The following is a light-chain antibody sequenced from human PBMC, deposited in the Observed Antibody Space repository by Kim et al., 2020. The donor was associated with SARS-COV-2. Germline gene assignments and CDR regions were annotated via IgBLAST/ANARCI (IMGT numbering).Light chain of an antibody. CDR1: QSVSSN. V-gene: IGKV3-15*01. CDR2: GAS. J-gene: IGKJ2*01. CDR3: QQYNNWPYT. Sequence: VSPGERAPLACRASQSVSSNLAWYQQKPGQAPRLLIYGASTRATGIPARFSGSGSGTEFTLTISSLQSEDFAVYYCQQYNNWPYTFGQGTKLEI.